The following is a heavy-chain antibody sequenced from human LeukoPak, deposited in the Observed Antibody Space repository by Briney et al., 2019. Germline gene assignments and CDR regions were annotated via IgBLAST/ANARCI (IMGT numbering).Heavy chain of an antibody. J-gene: IGHJ4*02. Sequence: PSETLSLTCTVSGGSISSRSYYWGWIRQPPGKGLEWIGRCYYSGSTYYNPSLKSRVTISADTSKNQFSLKLNSVTAADTAVYYCARQRYYYDSSGYYFDYWGQGTLVTVSS. CDR2: CYYSGST. CDR1: GGSISSRSYY. CDR3: ARQRYYYDSSGYYFDY. D-gene: IGHD3-22*01. V-gene: IGHV4-39*01.